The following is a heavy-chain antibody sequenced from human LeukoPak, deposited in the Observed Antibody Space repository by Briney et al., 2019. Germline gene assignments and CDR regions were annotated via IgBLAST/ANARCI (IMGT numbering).Heavy chain of an antibody. J-gene: IGHJ4*02. CDR1: GFTFRNYA. Sequence: GGSLRLSCAASGFTFRNYAMTWVRQAPGKGLEWVSVVTGNGDTTYYADSLKGRFTISRDNSRNSLYLQMNSLRAEDTAVYHCARNAADCTTSACYDSWGQGTLVTVSS. CDR2: VTGNGDTT. V-gene: IGHV3-23*01. CDR3: ARNAADCTTSACYDS. D-gene: IGHD2-8*01.